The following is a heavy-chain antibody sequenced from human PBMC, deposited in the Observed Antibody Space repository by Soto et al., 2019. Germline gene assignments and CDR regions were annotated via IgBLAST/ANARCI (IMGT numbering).Heavy chain of an antibody. J-gene: IGHJ4*02. CDR2: ISWNSGSI. CDR1: GFTFDDYA. D-gene: IGHD3-10*01. V-gene: IGHV3-9*01. Sequence: GGSLRLSCAASGFTFDDYAMHWVRQAPGKGLEWVSGISWNSGSIGYADSVKGRFTISRDNAKNSLYLQMNSLRAEDTALYYCAKDSLYYYGSGSNVDYWGQGTLVTVSS. CDR3: AKDSLYYYGSGSNVDY.